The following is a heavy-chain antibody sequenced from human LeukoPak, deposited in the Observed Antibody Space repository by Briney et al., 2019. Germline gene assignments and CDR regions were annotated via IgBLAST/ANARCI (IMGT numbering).Heavy chain of an antibody. V-gene: IGHV1-8*01. J-gene: IGHJ4*02. CDR3: VRNVRDTGTFDY. Sequence: ASVKVSCKVSGYTLTELSMHWVRQAPGKGLEWMGWMNPNSDNTGYAQKFQGRVTMTRNPSISTASMELSSLRSEDTAVYYCVRNVRDTGTFDYWGQGTLVTVSS. D-gene: IGHD5-18*01. CDR2: MNPNSDNT. CDR1: GYTLTELS.